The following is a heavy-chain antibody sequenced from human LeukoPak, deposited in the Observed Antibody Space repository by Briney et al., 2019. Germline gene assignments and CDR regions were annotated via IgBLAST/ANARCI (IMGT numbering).Heavy chain of an antibody. CDR1: GLPFSTHF. CDR2: ISYDGRNK. Sequence: GGSLRLSCAASGLPFSTHFMHWIRQAPGKGLEWVAFISYDGRNKNYADSVKGRFTISKDNSNNTLYLQMDSLRGEDAAVYYCARGDPRSNYWGQGTLVTVSS. J-gene: IGHJ4*02. V-gene: IGHV3-30*04. CDR3: ARGDPRSNY.